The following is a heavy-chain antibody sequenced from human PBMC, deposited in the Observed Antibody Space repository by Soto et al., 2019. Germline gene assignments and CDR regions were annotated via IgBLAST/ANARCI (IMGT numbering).Heavy chain of an antibody. CDR2: INWNGGST. CDR3: ASSYGLRFLEGYFDY. CDR1: GFTFDDYG. D-gene: IGHD3-3*01. J-gene: IGHJ4*02. V-gene: IGHV3-20*04. Sequence: GGSLRLSCAASGFTFDDYGMSWVRQAPGKGLEWVSGINWNGGSTGYADSVKGRFTISRDNAKNSLYLQMNSLRAEDTALYYCASSYGLRFLEGYFDYWGQGTLVTVSS.